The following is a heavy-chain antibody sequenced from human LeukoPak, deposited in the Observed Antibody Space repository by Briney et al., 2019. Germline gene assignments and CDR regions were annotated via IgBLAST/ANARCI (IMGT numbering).Heavy chain of an antibody. CDR1: GFTFSHYG. D-gene: IGHD4-11*01. CDR2: IWSDGTNR. Sequence: GRSLRLSCATSGFTFSHYGMPWVRQAPGKGLEWVAVIWSDGTNRYYGDPVKGRFTISRDNFQRTVYLQMNSLRAEDTAVYYCAKDAQRGFDYSNSLDNWGQGTLVTVSS. CDR3: AKDAQRGFDYSNSLDN. J-gene: IGHJ4*02. V-gene: IGHV3-33*06.